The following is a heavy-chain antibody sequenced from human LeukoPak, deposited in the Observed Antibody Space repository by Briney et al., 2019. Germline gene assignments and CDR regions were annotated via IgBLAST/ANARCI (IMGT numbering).Heavy chain of an antibody. Sequence: SETLSLTCAVYGGSFSGYHWSWIRQPPGKGLEWIGEINHSGSTNYNPSLKSRVTISVDTSKNQFSLKLSSVTAADTAVYYCARRRPGGYSSSWFGNWFDPWGQGTLVTVSS. CDR3: ARRRPGGYSSSWFGNWFDP. CDR1: GGSFSGYH. CDR2: INHSGST. J-gene: IGHJ5*02. D-gene: IGHD6-13*01. V-gene: IGHV4-34*01.